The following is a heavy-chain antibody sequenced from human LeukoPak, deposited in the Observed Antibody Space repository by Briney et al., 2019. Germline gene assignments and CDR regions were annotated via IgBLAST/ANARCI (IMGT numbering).Heavy chain of an antibody. CDR2: IGMGDDT. CDR1: GFIFSNFG. J-gene: IGHJ4*02. D-gene: IGHD3-10*01. V-gene: IGHV3-23*01. Sequence: GGSLRLSCTASGFIFSNFGLSWARQPPGKGLEWVSAIGMGDDTYYADTVKGRFTISRDNSKNTLFLQMNSLRAEGTAIYYCAKGFYGSGSPYFDAWGQGTLVSVSS. CDR3: AKGFYGSGSPYFDA.